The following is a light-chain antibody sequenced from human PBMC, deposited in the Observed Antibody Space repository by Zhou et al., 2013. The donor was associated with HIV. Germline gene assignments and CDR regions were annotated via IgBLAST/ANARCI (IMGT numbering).Light chain of an antibody. CDR2: EAS. J-gene: IGKJ1*01. V-gene: IGKV2-29*03. Sequence: DIVMTQTPLSLSVTPGQPASIFCKSSQSLVHSDGKAYLYWYQQKPGQSPQLLVYEASSRFSGVPDRFSGSGSGTDFTLKISRVEAEDVGIYYCMQGLHTWTFGQGTKVEIK. CDR1: QSLVHSDGKAY. CDR3: MQGLHTWT.